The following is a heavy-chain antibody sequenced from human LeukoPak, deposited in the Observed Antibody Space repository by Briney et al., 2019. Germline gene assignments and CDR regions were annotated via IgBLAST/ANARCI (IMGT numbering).Heavy chain of an antibody. CDR1: GFTVSTNY. D-gene: IGHD5-18*01. Sequence: GGSLRLSRAASGFTVSTNYMNWVRQAPGKGLEWVSVVYMGGTTYYADSVKGRFTISRDSTKNTIYLQMNNLRAEDTAVYYCARGLLRDGYTYTYSFDYWGQGALVTVSS. V-gene: IGHV3-66*01. CDR3: ARGLLRDGYTYTYSFDY. CDR2: VYMGGTT. J-gene: IGHJ4*02.